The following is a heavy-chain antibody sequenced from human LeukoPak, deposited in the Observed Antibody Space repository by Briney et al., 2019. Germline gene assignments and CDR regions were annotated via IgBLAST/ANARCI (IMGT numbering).Heavy chain of an antibody. CDR1: GGSVSSGSYY. CDR2: IYYSGST. D-gene: IGHD2-15*01. V-gene: IGHV4-61*01. J-gene: IGHJ4*02. CDR3: ARERYCSGGSCPYFDY. Sequence: SETLSLTCTVSGGSVSSGSYYWSWIRQPPGKGLEWIGYIYYSGSTYYNPSLKSRVTISVDTSKNQFSLKLSSVTAADTAVYYCARERYCSGGSCPYFDYWGQGTLVTVSS.